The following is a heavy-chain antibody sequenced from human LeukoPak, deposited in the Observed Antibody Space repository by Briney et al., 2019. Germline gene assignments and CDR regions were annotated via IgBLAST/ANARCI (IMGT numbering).Heavy chain of an antibody. CDR3: ARDSGTSGEVKFDP. Sequence: SETLSLTCTVSGGSISDYYWTWIRQPAGKGLEWIGRIYDGGSTNYNPSLKSRVTMSVDTSKNQISLKLKSVTAADTAVYYCARDSGTSGEVKFDPWGQGALVTVSS. CDR1: GGSISDYY. V-gene: IGHV4-4*07. J-gene: IGHJ5*02. D-gene: IGHD3-10*01. CDR2: IYDGGST.